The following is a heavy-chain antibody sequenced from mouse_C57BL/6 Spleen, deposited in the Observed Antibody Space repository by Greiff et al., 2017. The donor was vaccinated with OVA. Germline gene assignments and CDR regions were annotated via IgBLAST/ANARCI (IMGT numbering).Heavy chain of an antibody. CDR3: ARSGENEEERAFDD. J-gene: IGHJ2*01. Sequence: EVQLQQSGPELVKPGASVKISCKASGYSFTDYNMNWVKQSNGKSLEWIGVINPNYGTTSYNQKFKGKATLTVDQSSSTAYMQLNSLTSEDSAGYYWARSGENEEERAFDDWGQGTTLTDSS. D-gene: IGHD3-1*01. CDR2: INPNYGTT. V-gene: IGHV1-39*01. CDR1: GYSFTDYN.